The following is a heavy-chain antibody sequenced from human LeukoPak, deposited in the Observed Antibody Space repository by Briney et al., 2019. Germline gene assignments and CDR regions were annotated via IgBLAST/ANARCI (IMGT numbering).Heavy chain of an antibody. Sequence: GGSLRLSCAASGFTFSDYYMSWIRQAPGKGLEWVSYISSSGSTIYYADSVKGRFTISRDNAKNSLYLQMNSLRAEDTAVYYCASGVVRQWLSPFEYWGQGTLVTVSS. D-gene: IGHD6-19*01. J-gene: IGHJ4*02. CDR2: ISSSGSTI. CDR3: ASGVVRQWLSPFEY. V-gene: IGHV3-11*01. CDR1: GFTFSDYY.